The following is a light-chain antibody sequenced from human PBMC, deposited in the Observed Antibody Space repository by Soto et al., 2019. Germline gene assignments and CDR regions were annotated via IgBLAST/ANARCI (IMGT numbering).Light chain of an antibody. CDR2: GAS. CDR1: QSINIY. CDR3: QQSYRSPYT. J-gene: IGKJ2*01. V-gene: IGKV1-39*01. Sequence: IQMTQSPSSLSASVGDSVTVTCRASQSINIYLKWYQQKPGKATTLLIYGASSLQSGVPSRFTGGGSRTDFTLTISSLQPEDFATYYCQQSYRSPYTFGQGTKLEIK.